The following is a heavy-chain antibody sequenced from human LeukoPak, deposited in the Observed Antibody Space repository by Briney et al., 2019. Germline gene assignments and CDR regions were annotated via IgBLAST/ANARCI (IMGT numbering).Heavy chain of an antibody. CDR2: IIPILGIA. Sequence: SVKVSCKASGGTFSSYAISWVRQAPGQGLEWMGRIIPILGIANYAQKFQGRVTITADKSTSTAYMELSSLRSEDTAVYYCARKPYYMVRGIYYYGMDVWGQGTTVTVSS. CDR3: ARKPYYMVRGIYYYGMDV. D-gene: IGHD3-10*01. CDR1: GGTFSSYA. J-gene: IGHJ6*02. V-gene: IGHV1-69*04.